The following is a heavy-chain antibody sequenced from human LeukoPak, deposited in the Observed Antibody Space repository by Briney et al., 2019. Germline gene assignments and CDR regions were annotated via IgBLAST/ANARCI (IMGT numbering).Heavy chain of an antibody. CDR2: ISTSGSSI. J-gene: IGHJ4*02. Sequence: GGSLRLSCAVSGFTVSGNYMSWVRQAPGKGLEWVSYISTSGSSIYYADSVKGRFIISRDNAKNSLYLQMNSLRAEDTAVYYCARDSDSGSYEVLSALPRRYYGGGVPFDYWGQGTLVTVSS. CDR1: GFTVSGNY. V-gene: IGHV3-11*04. CDR3: ARDSDSGSYEVLSALPRRYYGGGVPFDY. D-gene: IGHD1-26*01.